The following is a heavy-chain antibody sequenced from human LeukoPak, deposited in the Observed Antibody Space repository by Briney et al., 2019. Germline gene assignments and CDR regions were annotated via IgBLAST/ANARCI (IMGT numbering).Heavy chain of an antibody. CDR2: IKEDGSEK. V-gene: IGHV3-7*01. CDR1: GFTFSSYA. Sequence: GGSLRLSCAASGFTFSSYAMSWVRQAPGKGLEGVANIKEDGSEKYYVDSVKGRFTISKDNAHNSLYLQMNSLRVEDTAVYYCARDETRRFDYWGQGTLVTVSS. CDR3: ARDETRRFDY. J-gene: IGHJ4*02.